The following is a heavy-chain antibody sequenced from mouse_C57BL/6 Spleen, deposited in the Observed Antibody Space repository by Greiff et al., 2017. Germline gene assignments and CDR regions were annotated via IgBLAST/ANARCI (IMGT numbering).Heavy chain of an antibody. J-gene: IGHJ2*01. Sequence: QVQLQQSGPELVKPGASVKISCKASGYAFSSSWMNWVKQRPGKGLEWIGRIYPGDGDTNYNGKFKGKATLTADKSSSTAYMQLSSLTSEDSAVYFCARQVYYYGSSRYYFDYWGKGTTLTVSS. V-gene: IGHV1-82*01. D-gene: IGHD1-1*01. CDR3: ARQVYYYGSSRYYFDY. CDR1: GYAFSSSW. CDR2: IYPGDGDT.